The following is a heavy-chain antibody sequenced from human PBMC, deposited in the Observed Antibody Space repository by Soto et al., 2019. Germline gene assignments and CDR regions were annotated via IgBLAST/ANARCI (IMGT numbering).Heavy chain of an antibody. D-gene: IGHD5-12*01. Sequence: GGSLRLSCAASGFTFSSYGMHRVRQAPGKGLEWVAVIWYDGSNKYYADSVKGRFTISRDNSKNTLYLQMNSLRAEDTAVYYCARDQGRDGYNRFHFDYWGQGT. CDR3: ARDQGRDGYNRFHFDY. J-gene: IGHJ4*02. CDR1: GFTFSSYG. CDR2: IWYDGSNK. V-gene: IGHV3-33*01.